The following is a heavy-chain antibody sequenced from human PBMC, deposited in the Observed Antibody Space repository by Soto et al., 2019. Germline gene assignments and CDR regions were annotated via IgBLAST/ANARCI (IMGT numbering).Heavy chain of an antibody. Sequence: QVQLKESGPGLVKPSETLSLTCTVSGASMFDNNWAWIRQHQGKRLEWIGYVYYNGSTSYNPSLRSRVNISVDRSRNQFCLSLNSVTAADTAVYYCAREDMSGTYCFDYWGPGIQVTVAS. CDR2: VYYNGST. CDR3: AREDMSGTYCFDY. V-gene: IGHV4-59*01. J-gene: IGHJ4*02. CDR1: GASMFDNN. D-gene: IGHD1-26*01.